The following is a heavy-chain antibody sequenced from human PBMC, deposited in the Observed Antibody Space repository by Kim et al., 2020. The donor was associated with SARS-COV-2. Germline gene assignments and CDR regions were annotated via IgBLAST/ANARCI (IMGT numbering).Heavy chain of an antibody. CDR3: ARCRGYCSGGSCYGMDIDY. J-gene: IGHJ4*02. CDR1: GGSISSSSYY. Sequence: SETLSLTCTVSGGSISSSSYYWGWIRQPPGKGLEWIGSIYYSGSTYYNPSLKSRVTISVDTSKNQFSLKLSSVTAADTAVYYCARCRGYCSGGSCYGMDIDYWGQATLVTISS. CDR2: IYYSGST. D-gene: IGHD2-15*01. V-gene: IGHV4-39*01.